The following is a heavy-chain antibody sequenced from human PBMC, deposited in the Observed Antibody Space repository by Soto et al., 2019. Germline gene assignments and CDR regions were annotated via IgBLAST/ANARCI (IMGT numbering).Heavy chain of an antibody. CDR2: INRDGTKE. V-gene: IGHV3-7*03. D-gene: IGHD2-8*01. Sequence: EVQLEESGGGLVQPGGSLRLSCAASGFTLSADWMNWVRQAPGKGLEWVANINRDGTKESYLDSVRGTFTISRDNVGNSLYLQMVILRADGTALYYCARDVSPESRSLYLDAFDIWGQGTMVTVSS. CDR1: GFTLSADW. CDR3: ARDVSPESRSLYLDAFDI. J-gene: IGHJ3*02.